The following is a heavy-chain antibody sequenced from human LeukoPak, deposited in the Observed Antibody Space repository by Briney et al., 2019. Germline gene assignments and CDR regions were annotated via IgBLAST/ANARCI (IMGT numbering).Heavy chain of an antibody. J-gene: IGHJ4*02. CDR3: AKGNGRSTSCYSR. D-gene: IGHD2-2*02. CDR2: ISGSGGST. Sequence: GGSLRLSCAASGFTFSSYAMSWVRQAPGKGLEWVSAISGSGGSTYYADSVKGRFTISRDNSKNTLYLQMNSLRAEDTAVHYCAKGNGRSTSCYSRWGQGTLVTVSS. CDR1: GFTFSSYA. V-gene: IGHV3-23*01.